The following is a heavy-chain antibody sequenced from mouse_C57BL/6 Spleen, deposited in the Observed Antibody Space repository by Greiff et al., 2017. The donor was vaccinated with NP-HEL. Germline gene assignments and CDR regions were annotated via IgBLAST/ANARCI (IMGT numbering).Heavy chain of an antibody. J-gene: IGHJ1*03. CDR2: IYPGSGNT. CDR1: GYTFTDYY. V-gene: IGHV1-76*01. CDR3: ARGGRSHWYFDV. Sequence: VQLQQSGAELVRPGASVKLSCKASGYTFTDYYINWVKQRPGQGLEWIARIYPGSGNTYYNEKFKGKATLTAEKSSSTAYMQLSSLTSEDSAVYFCARGGRSHWYFDVWGTGTTVTVSS.